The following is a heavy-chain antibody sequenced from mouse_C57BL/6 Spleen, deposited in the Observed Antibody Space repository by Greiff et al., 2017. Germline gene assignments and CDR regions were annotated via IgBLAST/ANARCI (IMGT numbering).Heavy chain of an antibody. V-gene: IGHV5-4*01. Sequence: DVHLVESGGGLVKPGGSLKLSCAASGFTFSSYAMSWVRQTPEKRLEWVATISDGGSYTYYPDNVKGRFTISRDNAKNNLYLQMSHLKSEDTAMYYCAREGYGNYPYYFDYWGQGTTLTVSS. CDR2: ISDGGSYT. D-gene: IGHD2-1*01. J-gene: IGHJ2*01. CDR1: GFTFSSYA. CDR3: AREGYGNYPYYFDY.